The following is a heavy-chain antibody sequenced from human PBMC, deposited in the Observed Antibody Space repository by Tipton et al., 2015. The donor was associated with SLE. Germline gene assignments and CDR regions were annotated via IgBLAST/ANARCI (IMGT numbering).Heavy chain of an antibody. D-gene: IGHD3-16*01. J-gene: IGHJ3*01. CDR3: ARQFGWSFDV. CDR1: GGSTSDTN. V-gene: IGHV4-34*01. CDR2: IHHIGGT. Sequence: TLSLTCAVYGGSTSDTNWSWIRQPPGKGLEWIGEIHHIGGTKYSPSLKSRVTISIDTSKNQFSLKLISVTAADTAVYYCARQFGWSFDVWGQGTMVTVSS.